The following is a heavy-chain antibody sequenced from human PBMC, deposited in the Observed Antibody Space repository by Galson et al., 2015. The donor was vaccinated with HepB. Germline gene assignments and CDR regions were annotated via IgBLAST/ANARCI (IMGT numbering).Heavy chain of an antibody. V-gene: IGHV3-48*01. Sequence: SLRLSCAASGFTFSSYSMNWVRQAPGKGLEWVSYISSSSSTIYYADSVKGRFTISRDNAKNSLYLQMNSLRAEDTAVYYCARAHSVVATIVRTHYFDYWGQGTLVTVSS. CDR3: ARAHSVVATIVRTHYFDY. D-gene: IGHD5-12*01. CDR2: ISSSSSTI. CDR1: GFTFSSYS. J-gene: IGHJ4*02.